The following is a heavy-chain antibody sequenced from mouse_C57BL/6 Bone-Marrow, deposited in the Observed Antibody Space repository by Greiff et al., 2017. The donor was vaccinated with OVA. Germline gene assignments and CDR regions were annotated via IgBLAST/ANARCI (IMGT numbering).Heavy chain of an antibody. CDR3: ARPAYAMDY. CDR1: GFTFSDYY. Sequence: EVKLVESGGGLVQPGGSLKLSCAASGFTFSDYYMYWVRQTPEKRLEWVAYISNGGGSTYYPDTVKGRFTISRDNAKNPLYLQMSRLKSEDTAMYYCARPAYAMDYWGQGTSVTVSS. J-gene: IGHJ4*01. CDR2: ISNGGGST. V-gene: IGHV5-12*01.